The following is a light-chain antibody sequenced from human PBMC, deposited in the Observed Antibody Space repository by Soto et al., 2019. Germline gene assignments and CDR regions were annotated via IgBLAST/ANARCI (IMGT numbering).Light chain of an antibody. CDR3: CSYAGSSTFEV. CDR1: SSDVGSYNL. J-gene: IGLJ3*02. Sequence: QSALTQPASVSGSPGQSITISCTGTSSDVGSYNLVSWYQQHPGKAPKLMIYEGSKRPSGVSNRFSGSKSGNTASLTISGRQDEDEADYYCCSYAGSSTFEVFGGGTKLTVL. CDR2: EGS. V-gene: IGLV2-23*03.